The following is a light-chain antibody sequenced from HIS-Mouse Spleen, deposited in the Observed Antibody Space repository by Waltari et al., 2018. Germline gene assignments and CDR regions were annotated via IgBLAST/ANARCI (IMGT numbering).Light chain of an antibody. Sequence: SYELTQPPSVSVSPGQTARITCSGDALPKKYAYWYQQKSGQAPVLVIYEDNKRPSGIPERFAGSSSGTMATLTISGAQVEDEADYYGYSTDSSGNHRVFGGGTKLTVL. CDR3: YSTDSSGNHRV. CDR1: ALPKKY. CDR2: EDN. V-gene: IGLV3-10*01. J-gene: IGLJ2*01.